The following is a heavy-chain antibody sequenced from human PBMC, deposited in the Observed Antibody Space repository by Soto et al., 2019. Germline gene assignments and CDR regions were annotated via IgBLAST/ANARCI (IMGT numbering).Heavy chain of an antibody. CDR2: IYYSGST. CDR1: GGSISSSSCY. CDR3: ARHRNGDYVDIDY. D-gene: IGHD4-17*01. Sequence: SETLSLTCTVSGGSISSSSCYWGWIRQPPGKGLEWIGSIYYSGSTYYNPSLKSRVTISVDTSKNQFSLKLSSVTAADTAVYYCARHRNGDYVDIDYWGQGTLVTVSS. J-gene: IGHJ4*02. V-gene: IGHV4-39*01.